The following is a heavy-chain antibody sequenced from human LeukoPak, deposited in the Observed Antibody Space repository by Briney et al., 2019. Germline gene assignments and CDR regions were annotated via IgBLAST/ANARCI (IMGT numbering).Heavy chain of an antibody. D-gene: IGHD3/OR15-3a*01. CDR1: GFTFSTYA. Sequence: GGSLRLSCAASGFTFSTYAMSWVRQAPGKGLEWVSSISGSGGDTHYADSVKGRFTISRDNSKNTLFLQMNSLRAEDAAVYYCAKQRTYFDYWGQGTLVTVSS. CDR2: ISGSGGDT. CDR3: AKQRTYFDY. J-gene: IGHJ4*02. V-gene: IGHV3-23*01.